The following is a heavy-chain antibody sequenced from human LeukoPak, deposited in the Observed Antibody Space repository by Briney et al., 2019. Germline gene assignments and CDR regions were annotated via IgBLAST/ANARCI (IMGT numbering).Heavy chain of an antibody. J-gene: IGHJ4*01. D-gene: IGHD4-23*01. Sequence: PGGSLRLSCAASGFTFSTSVMHWVRQAPGKGLEWVAVISYDGSNKYYADSVKGRFTISRDNSKNTLYLQMNSLRVEDTAVYYCAREGGNGYYFDYWGRGTLVTVSS. CDR2: ISYDGSNK. V-gene: IGHV3-30-3*01. CDR1: GFTFSTSV. CDR3: AREGGNGYYFDY.